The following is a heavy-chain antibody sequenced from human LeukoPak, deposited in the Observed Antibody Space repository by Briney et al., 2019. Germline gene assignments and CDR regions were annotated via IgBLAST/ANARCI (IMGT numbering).Heavy chain of an antibody. V-gene: IGHV1-69*13. D-gene: IGHD3-10*01. CDR2: IIPIFGTA. CDR3: ARDLTMVRGARYRPYNWFGP. CDR1: RGTFSSYA. Sequence: SVKVSCKASRGTFSSYAISWVRQAPGQGLEWMGGIIPIFGTASYAQKFQGRVTISADESTSTAYMELSSLRSEDTAVYFCARDLTMVRGARYRPYNWFGPWGQGTLVTVSS. J-gene: IGHJ5*02.